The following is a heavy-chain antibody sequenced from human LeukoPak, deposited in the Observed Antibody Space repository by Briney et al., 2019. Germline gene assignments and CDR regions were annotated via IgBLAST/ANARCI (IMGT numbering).Heavy chain of an antibody. V-gene: IGHV3-23*01. Sequence: GGSLRLSCAASGFLFRNSAMTWVRQAPGKGLEWVSAISGSGGSTYYADSVKGRFTISRDNSKNTLYLQMNGLRAEDTAVYYCAKDSSGWYERYFDLWGRGTLVTVSS. CDR3: AKDSSGWYERYFDL. D-gene: IGHD6-19*01. J-gene: IGHJ2*01. CDR2: ISGSGGST. CDR1: GFLFRNSA.